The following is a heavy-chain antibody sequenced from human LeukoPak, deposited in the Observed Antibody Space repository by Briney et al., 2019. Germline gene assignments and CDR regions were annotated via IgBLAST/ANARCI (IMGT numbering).Heavy chain of an antibody. D-gene: IGHD3-10*01. V-gene: IGHV3-66*01. CDR1: GFTVSSNY. Sequence: PGGSLRLSCAASGFTVSSNYMSWVRQAPGKGLEWVSVIYSGGSTYYADSVKGRFTISRDNSKNTLYLQMNSLRAEDTAVYYCARGPMVRGVIHGDAFDIWGQGTMVTVSS. CDR2: IYSGGST. J-gene: IGHJ3*02. CDR3: ARGPMVRGVIHGDAFDI.